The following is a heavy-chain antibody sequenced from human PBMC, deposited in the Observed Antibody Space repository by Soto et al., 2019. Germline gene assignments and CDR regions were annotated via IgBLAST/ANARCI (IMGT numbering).Heavy chain of an antibody. CDR1: GYSFTSYW. J-gene: IGHJ4*02. V-gene: IGHV5-51*01. CDR2: IYPGDSDT. CDR3: ARQEAAAPSPFDY. Sequence: PGESLKISCKGSGYSFTSYWIGWVRQMPGKGLEWMGIIYPGDSDTRYSPSFQGQVTISADKSISTAYLQWSSLKASDTAMYYWARQEAAAPSPFDYWGKGTLVTVSS. D-gene: IGHD6-13*01.